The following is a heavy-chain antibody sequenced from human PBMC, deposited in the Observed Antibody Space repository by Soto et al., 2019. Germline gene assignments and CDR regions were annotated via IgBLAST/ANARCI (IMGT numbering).Heavy chain of an antibody. V-gene: IGHV3-23*01. CDR3: AISTGGFGGLFVVPSDY. CDR1: GFTYESYA. J-gene: IGHJ4*02. Sequence: EVQLLESGGGLVQPGGSLRLSCAASGFTYESYAMSWVRQAPGKGLEWVSGINSGGTVANYADSVKGRFAISRDNSKNTRSLEMNSLRADDTGLYYCAISTGGFGGLFVVPSDYWGQGTLVTVSS. D-gene: IGHD3-16*02. CDR2: INSGGTVA.